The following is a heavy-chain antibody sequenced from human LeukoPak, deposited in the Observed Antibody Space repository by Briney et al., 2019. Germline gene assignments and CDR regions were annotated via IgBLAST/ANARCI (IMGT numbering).Heavy chain of an antibody. CDR3: ARHKRITMVRGDAFDI. Sequence: GESLKVSCKGSGYSFTSYWISWVRQMPGKGLEWMGRIDPSDSYTNYSPSFQGHVTISADKSISTAYLQWSSLKASDIAMYYCARHKRITMVRGDAFDIWGQGTMVTVSS. J-gene: IGHJ3*02. D-gene: IGHD3-10*01. CDR1: GYSFTSYW. V-gene: IGHV5-10-1*01. CDR2: IDPSDSYT.